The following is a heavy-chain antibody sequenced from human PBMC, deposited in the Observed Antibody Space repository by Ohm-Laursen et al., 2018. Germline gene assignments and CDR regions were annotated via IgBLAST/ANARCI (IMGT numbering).Heavy chain of an antibody. CDR1: GFTVNNNY. CDR3: ARDVPGIVASRGGG. D-gene: IGHD3-16*01. CDR2: IHSGGNT. J-gene: IGHJ4*02. Sequence: SLRLSCTASGFTVNNNYMSWVRQAPGKGLEWASVIHSGGNTYYVDSVKGRFTISRDNSKNTLYLQMNSLRVEDTAMYFCARDVPGIVASRGGGWGQGTLVTVSS. V-gene: IGHV3-53*01.